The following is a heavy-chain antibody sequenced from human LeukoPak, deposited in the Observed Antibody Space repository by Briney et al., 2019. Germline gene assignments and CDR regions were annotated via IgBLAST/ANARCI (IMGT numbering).Heavy chain of an antibody. Sequence: SETLSLTCAVSGGSISSSSYYWGWIRQPPGKGLEWIGSIYYSGSTYYNPSLKSRVTISVDTSKNQFSLKLSSVTAADTAVYYCARLGVRLLRYFDWFPPVGMDVWGKGTTVTISS. CDR1: GGSISSSSYY. D-gene: IGHD3-9*01. V-gene: IGHV4-39*07. CDR3: ARLGVRLLRYFDWFPPVGMDV. J-gene: IGHJ6*04. CDR2: IYYSGST.